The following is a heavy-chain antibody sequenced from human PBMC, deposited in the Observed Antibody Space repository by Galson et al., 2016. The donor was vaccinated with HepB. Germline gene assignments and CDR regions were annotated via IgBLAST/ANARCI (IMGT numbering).Heavy chain of an antibody. CDR2: ISQDGGKK. J-gene: IGHJ4*02. V-gene: IGHV3-7*01. Sequence: SLRLSCAASGFTSSNHWMSWVRQAPGKGLEWVAGISQDGGKKDYLESVKGRFTISRDYAKNSLYLQMDNLRAEDTAVYYCARIIRPFAEFDSWGQGTLVTVAS. D-gene: IGHD3-16*01. CDR3: ARIIRPFAEFDS. CDR1: GFTSSNHW.